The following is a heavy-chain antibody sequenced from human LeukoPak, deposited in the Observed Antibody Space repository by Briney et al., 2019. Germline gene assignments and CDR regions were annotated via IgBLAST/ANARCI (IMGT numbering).Heavy chain of an antibody. J-gene: IGHJ4*02. CDR2: ISSSSSSSYT. CDR1: GFTFSDYY. Sequence: PGGSLRLSCAASGFTFSDYYMSWIRQAPGKGLEWVSYISSSSSSSYTNYADSVKGLFTISRDNAKNSLYLQMNSLRAEDTAVYYCARAGGSGGSYYVWGQGTLVTVSS. CDR3: ARAGGSGGSYYV. D-gene: IGHD1-26*01. V-gene: IGHV3-11*03.